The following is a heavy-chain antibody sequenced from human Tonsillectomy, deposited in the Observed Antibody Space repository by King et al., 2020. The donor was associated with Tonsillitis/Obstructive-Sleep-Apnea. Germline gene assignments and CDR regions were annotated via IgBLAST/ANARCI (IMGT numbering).Heavy chain of an antibody. CDR3: ARTPRLAVAGTLGAFDI. J-gene: IGHJ3*02. CDR1: GYTFTSYG. Sequence: QLVQSGAEVRKPGASVKVSCTASGYTFTSYGISWVRQAPGQGLEWMGWISAYNGNTNYAQKLQGRVTLTTDTSTYTAYMELRSLRSDDTAVYYCARTPRLAVAGTLGAFDIWGQGTMVTVSS. CDR2: ISAYNGNT. D-gene: IGHD6-19*01. V-gene: IGHV1-18*01.